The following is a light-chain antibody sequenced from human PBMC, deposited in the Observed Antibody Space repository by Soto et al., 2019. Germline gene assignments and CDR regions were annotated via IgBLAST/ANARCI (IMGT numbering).Light chain of an antibody. CDR3: SSYTTTSALV. CDR2: EVS. J-gene: IGLJ2*01. Sequence: QSVLTQPASVSGSPGQSITISCTGTSSDVGGYDYVSWYQHHPGKVPKLIIYEVSKRPSGVSHRFSGSKSGNTASLTISGLQTEDEADYYCSSYTTTSALVFGGGTKVTV. V-gene: IGLV2-14*01. CDR1: SSDVGGYDY.